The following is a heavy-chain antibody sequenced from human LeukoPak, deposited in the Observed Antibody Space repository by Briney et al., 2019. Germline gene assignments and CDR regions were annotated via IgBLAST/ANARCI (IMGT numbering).Heavy chain of an antibody. CDR3: AKGITMVREVLTPAFDL. Sequence: PGGSLRLSCAASGFTVSSNYMNWVRQAPGKGLEWVSVIYSGGDTYYADSVKGRFTISRDNAKNSLYLQLNSLRTEDTALYYCAKGITMVREVLTPAFDLWGRGTMVTVSS. CDR1: GFTVSSNY. J-gene: IGHJ3*01. D-gene: IGHD3-10*01. V-gene: IGHV3-53*05. CDR2: IYSGGDT.